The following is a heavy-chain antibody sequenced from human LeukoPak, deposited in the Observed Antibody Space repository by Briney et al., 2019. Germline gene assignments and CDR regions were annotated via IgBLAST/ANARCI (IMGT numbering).Heavy chain of an antibody. J-gene: IGHJ4*02. V-gene: IGHV4-34*01. CDR2: INHSGST. Sequence: PSETLSLTCAVYGVSFSGYYWSWIRQPPGKVLEWIGEINHSGSTNYNPSLKSRVTISVDTSKNQFSLKLSSVTAADTAVYYCARDDGSGSYYRDWGQGNLVTVSS. D-gene: IGHD3-10*01. CDR3: ARDDGSGSYYRD. CDR1: GVSFSGYY.